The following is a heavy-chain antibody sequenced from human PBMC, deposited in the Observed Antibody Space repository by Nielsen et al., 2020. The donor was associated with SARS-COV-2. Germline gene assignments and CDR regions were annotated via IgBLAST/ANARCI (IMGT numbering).Heavy chain of an antibody. D-gene: IGHD6-19*01. V-gene: IGHV3-43*01. Sequence: GESLKISCAASGFTFDDYTMHWVRQAPGKGLEWVSLISWDGGSTYYADSVKGRFTISRDNSKNTLYLQMNSLRAEDTAVYYCARDEQWLAYYYYGMDVWGQGTTVTVSS. CDR3: ARDEQWLAYYYYGMDV. CDR1: GFTFDDYT. CDR2: ISWDGGST. J-gene: IGHJ6*02.